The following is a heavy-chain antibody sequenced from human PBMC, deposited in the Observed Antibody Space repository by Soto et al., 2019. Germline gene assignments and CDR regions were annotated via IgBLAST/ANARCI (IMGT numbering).Heavy chain of an antibody. D-gene: IGHD3-9*01. Sequence: GGSLRLSCAASGFTFSSCAIGWVRQAPGKGLEWVSGISGNGGSTYYADSVKGRFTISRDNSKNTLYLQMNSLRAEDTAVYYCAKEGQYYDILNGYRSYYGMDVWGQGTTVTVSS. V-gene: IGHV3-23*01. CDR2: ISGNGGST. CDR3: AKEGQYYDILNGYRSYYGMDV. J-gene: IGHJ6*02. CDR1: GFTFSSCA.